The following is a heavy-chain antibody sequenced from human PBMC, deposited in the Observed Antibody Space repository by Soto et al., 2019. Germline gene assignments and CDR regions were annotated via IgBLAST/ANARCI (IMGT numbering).Heavy chain of an antibody. Sequence: SETLSLTCTVSGGSISSYYWSWIRQPAGKVLEWIGRIYTLETTNYNPSLRSRLSLSIDRTKNQFFLSLSSMTAADKAVYYCVRGGGYDAIDFWGQGIQITISS. J-gene: IGHJ4*02. D-gene: IGHD2-15*01. CDR2: IYTLETT. CDR3: VRGGGYDAIDF. V-gene: IGHV4-4*07. CDR1: GGSISSYY.